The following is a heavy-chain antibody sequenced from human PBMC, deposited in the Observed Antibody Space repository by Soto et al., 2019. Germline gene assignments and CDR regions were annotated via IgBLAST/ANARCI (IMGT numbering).Heavy chain of an antibody. D-gene: IGHD3-10*01. CDR1: GGSMSRGDYY. J-gene: IGHJ4*02. V-gene: IGHV4-30-4*01. CDR3: ARVTMVRGVIIIDY. Sequence: SEARCLTCSGSGGSMSRGDYYWCWIRQAPGKGLEWIGYIYYSGSTYYNPSLKSRVTISVDTSKNQFSLKLSSVTAADTAVYYCARVTMVRGVIIIDYWGQGTLVTVSS. CDR2: IYYSGST.